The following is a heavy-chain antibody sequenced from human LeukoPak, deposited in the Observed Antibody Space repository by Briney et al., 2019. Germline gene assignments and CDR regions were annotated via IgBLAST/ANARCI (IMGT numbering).Heavy chain of an antibody. D-gene: IGHD1-26*01. Sequence: ASVKVSCKASGYTFTSYDINWVRQATGQGLEWMGWMNPNSGNTGYAQKFQGRVTMTRNTSISTAYMELSSLRSEDTAVYYCARRRIVHRTDAFDIWGQGTMVTVSS. CDR3: ARRRIVHRTDAFDI. CDR1: GYTFTSYD. V-gene: IGHV1-8*01. J-gene: IGHJ3*02. CDR2: MNPNSGNT.